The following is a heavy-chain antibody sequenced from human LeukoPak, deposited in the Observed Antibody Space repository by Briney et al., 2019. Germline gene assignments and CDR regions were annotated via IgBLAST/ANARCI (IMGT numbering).Heavy chain of an antibody. CDR2: IIPILGIA. CDR1: GGTFSSYA. D-gene: IGHD3-10*01. Sequence: SVKVSCTASGGTFSSYAISWVRQAPGQGLEWMGRIIPILGIANYAQKFQGRVTITADKSTSTAYMELSSLRSEDTAVYYCASQVRVVTGWIDYWGQGTLVTVSS. CDR3: ASQVRVVTGWIDY. J-gene: IGHJ4*02. V-gene: IGHV1-69*04.